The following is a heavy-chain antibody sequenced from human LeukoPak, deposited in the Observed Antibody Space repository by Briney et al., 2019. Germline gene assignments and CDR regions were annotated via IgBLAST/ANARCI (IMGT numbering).Heavy chain of an antibody. Sequence: SETLSLTCAVYGVSFSGYYWSWIRQPPGKGLEWIGEINHSGSTNYNPSLKSRVTISVDTSKNQFSLKLSSVTAADTAVYYCARHLIAAADNWFDPWGQGTLVTVSS. V-gene: IGHV4-34*01. CDR2: INHSGST. CDR3: ARHLIAAADNWFDP. CDR1: GVSFSGYY. J-gene: IGHJ5*02. D-gene: IGHD6-13*01.